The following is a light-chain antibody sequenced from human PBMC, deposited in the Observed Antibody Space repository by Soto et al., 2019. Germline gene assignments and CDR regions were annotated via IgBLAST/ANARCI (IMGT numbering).Light chain of an antibody. CDR1: SSDVGGYNF. V-gene: IGLV2-8*01. Sequence: QSALTQPPSASGSPGQSVTISCTGSSSDVGGYNFVSWYQQHPGKAPKLMIYEVSERPSGVPNRFSGSKSGNTASLTVSGLQTDDEADYYCCSYAGTNIPVVFGGGTKLTVL. CDR2: EVS. J-gene: IGLJ2*01. CDR3: CSYAGTNIPVV.